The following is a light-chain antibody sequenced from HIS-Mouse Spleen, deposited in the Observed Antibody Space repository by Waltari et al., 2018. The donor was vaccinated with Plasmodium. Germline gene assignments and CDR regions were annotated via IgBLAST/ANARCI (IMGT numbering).Light chain of an antibody. CDR1: SSDVGRYHI. CDR3: CSYAGSSTWV. J-gene: IGLJ3*02. Sequence: QSALTQPASVSGSPRQSITNLCTGTSSDVGRYHIAPCYQQLPGKAPKLMIYEGSNRHSVVSNRFSGSKSGNTASLTISGLQAEDEADYYCCSYAGSSTWVFGGGTKLTVL. V-gene: IGLV2-23*01. CDR2: EGS.